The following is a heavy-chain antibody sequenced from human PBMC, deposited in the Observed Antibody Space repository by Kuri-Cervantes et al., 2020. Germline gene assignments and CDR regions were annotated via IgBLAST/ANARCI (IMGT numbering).Heavy chain of an antibody. J-gene: IGHJ5*02. CDR2: TSAYNGDT. D-gene: IGHD3-10*01. CDR1: GYTFTSYG. Sequence: ASVKGSCKASGYTFTSYGISWVRQAPGQGLEWMGWTSAYNGDTNYAQKLQGRVTMTTDTSTSTAYMELRSLRSDDTAVYYCARAGGEYYYGSGSYYSQIWFGPWGQGTLVTVSS. CDR3: ARAGGEYYYGSGSYYSQIWFGP. V-gene: IGHV1-18*01.